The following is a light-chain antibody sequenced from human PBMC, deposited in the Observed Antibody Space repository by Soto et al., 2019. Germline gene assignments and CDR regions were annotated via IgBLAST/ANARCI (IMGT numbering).Light chain of an antibody. CDR1: SSNIGAGYD. V-gene: IGLV1-40*01. J-gene: IGLJ2*01. CDR2: GNS. CDR3: QSYDSSLSGSVL. Sequence: QSVLTQPPSVSGAPGQRGTISCTGSSSNIGAGYDVHWYQQLPGTAPKLLIYGNSNRPSGVPDRFSGSKSGTSASLAITGLQAEDEADYYCQSYDSSLSGSVLFGGGTKLTVL.